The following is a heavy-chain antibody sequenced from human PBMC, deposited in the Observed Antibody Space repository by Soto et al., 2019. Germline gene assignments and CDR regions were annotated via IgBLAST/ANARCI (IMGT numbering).Heavy chain of an antibody. J-gene: IGHJ6*03. CDR2: MNPNSGNT. CDR3: ARGAQPPIPLYCSGGSCPYYYYYYYMDV. D-gene: IGHD2-15*01. CDR1: GYTFTSYD. Sequence: ASVKVSCKASGYTFTSYDINWVRQATGQGLEWMGWMNPNSGNTGYAQKFQGRVTMTRNTSISTAYMELSSLRSEDTAVYYCARGAQPPIPLYCSGGSCPYYYYYYYMDVWGKGTTVTVSS. V-gene: IGHV1-8*01.